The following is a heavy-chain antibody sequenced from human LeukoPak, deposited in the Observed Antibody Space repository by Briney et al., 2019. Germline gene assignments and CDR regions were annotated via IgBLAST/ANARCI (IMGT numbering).Heavy chain of an antibody. V-gene: IGHV3-53*01. CDR2: FSSGGDT. D-gene: IGHD3-16*01. CDR3: ARVALYALDV. CDR1: GFIVSNFY. J-gene: IGHJ3*01. Sequence: HTGGSLRLSCAASGFIVSNFYMAWVRQAPGKGLEWVSVFSSGGDTYYAESVKGRFTIYRDNSKNALYLQISSLRAEDMAVYYCARVALYALDVWGQGTVVTVSS.